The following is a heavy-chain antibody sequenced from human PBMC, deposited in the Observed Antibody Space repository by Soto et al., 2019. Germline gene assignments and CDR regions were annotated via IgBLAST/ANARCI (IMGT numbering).Heavy chain of an antibody. CDR3: ASHGYGAGRKGCSDY. CDR1: GGSISSTSYY. CDR2: IYYTGST. J-gene: IGHJ4*02. V-gene: IGHV4-39*01. Sequence: QLQLQESGPGLLKPSETLSLTCSVSGGSISSTSYYWGWFRQPPGKGLEWIAGIYYTGSTYYNPSLKRRVTASVDRSRNQFSLNLGSVPAADTAVYYCASHGYGAGRKGCSDYGGQVSLVVVSS. D-gene: IGHD3-10*01.